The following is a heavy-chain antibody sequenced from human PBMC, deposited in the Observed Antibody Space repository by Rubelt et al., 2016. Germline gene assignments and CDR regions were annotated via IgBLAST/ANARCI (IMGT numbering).Heavy chain of an antibody. CDR2: VNHAAVT. CDR3: ARVTYTGNYGRGWFDP. CDR1: GGSFSDYY. D-gene: IGHD1-1*01. J-gene: IGHJ5*02. Sequence: QVQLQQWGAGLLKPSETLSLTCAVYGGSFSDYYWTWIRRSPGKGLEWIGDVNHAAVTVYSPSLKSRVTISLDTSKNHLSLGLDFFTAADTAVYYCARVTYTGNYGRGWFDPWGQGTLVTVSS. V-gene: IGHV4-34*01.